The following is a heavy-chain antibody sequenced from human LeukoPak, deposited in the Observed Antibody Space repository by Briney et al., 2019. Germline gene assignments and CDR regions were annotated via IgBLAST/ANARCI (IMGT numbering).Heavy chain of an antibody. D-gene: IGHD3-16*01. J-gene: IGHJ3*01. V-gene: IGHV3-53*01. CDR3: AREDNGGATDDGFDV. CDR2: IRVGDVT. Sequence: GGSLRLSCAASGFTVDSNYLSWVRQAPGKGLEWVSVIRVGDVTHYADSVKGRFTTSRDSSKNTVYLQMESLRAEDTAVYYCAREDNGGATDDGFDVWGHGTVVTVSS. CDR1: GFTVDSNY.